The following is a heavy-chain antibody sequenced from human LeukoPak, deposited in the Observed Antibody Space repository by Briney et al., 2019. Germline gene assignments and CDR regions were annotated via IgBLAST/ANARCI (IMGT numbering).Heavy chain of an antibody. CDR2: IRYDGSNK. CDR1: GFTFSSYG. J-gene: IGHJ4*02. V-gene: IGHV3-30*02. Sequence: GGSLRLSCAASGFTFSSYGMHWVRQASGKGLEWVAFIRYDGSNKYYADSVKGRFTISRDNSKNTLYLQMNSLRAEDTAVYYCAKDPASDIVVVPGDYWGQGTLVTVSS. CDR3: AKDPASDIVVVPGDY. D-gene: IGHD2-2*01.